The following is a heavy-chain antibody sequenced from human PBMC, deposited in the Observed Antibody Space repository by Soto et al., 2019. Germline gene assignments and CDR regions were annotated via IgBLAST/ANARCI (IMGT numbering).Heavy chain of an antibody. J-gene: IGHJ4*02. CDR1: GFTFSSYA. Sequence: LRLSCAASGFTFSSYAMSWVRQAPGKGLEWVSAISGSGGSTYYADSVKGRFTISRDNSKNTLYLQMNSLRAEDTAVYYCAKAGREQWLVSYYFDYWGQGTLVTVSS. CDR3: AKAGREQWLVSYYFDY. D-gene: IGHD6-19*01. CDR2: ISGSGGST. V-gene: IGHV3-23*01.